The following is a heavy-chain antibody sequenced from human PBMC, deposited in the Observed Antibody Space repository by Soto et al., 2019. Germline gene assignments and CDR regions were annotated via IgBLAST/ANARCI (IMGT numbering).Heavy chain of an antibody. D-gene: IGHD2-8*01. CDR3: ARGVRMMYATDWFDP. CDR1: GGTFSSYA. CDR2: IIPIFGTA. V-gene: IGHV1-69*13. J-gene: IGHJ5*02. Sequence: ASVKVSCKASGGTFSSYAISWVRQAPGQGLEWMGGIIPIFGTANYAQKFQGRVTITADESTSTAYMELSSLRSEDTAVYYCARGVRMMYATDWFDPWGQGTLVTVSS.